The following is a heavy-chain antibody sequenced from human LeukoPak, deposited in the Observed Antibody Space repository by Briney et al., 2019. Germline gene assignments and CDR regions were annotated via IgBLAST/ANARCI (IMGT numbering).Heavy chain of an antibody. D-gene: IGHD6-13*01. V-gene: IGHV5-51*01. J-gene: IGHJ4*02. CDR3: ARFGLTSSLDY. CDR1: GNSFTSHW. CDR2: IYPGDSDT. Sequence: GESLKISCKGSGNSFTSHWIGWVRQMPGKGLEWMGIIYPGDSDTRYRPSFQGQVTMSVDKSISTAYLQWSSLKTSDTAMYYCARFGLTSSLDYWGQGTLVTVSS.